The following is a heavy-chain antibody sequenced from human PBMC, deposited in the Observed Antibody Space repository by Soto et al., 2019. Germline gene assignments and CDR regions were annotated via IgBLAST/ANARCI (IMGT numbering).Heavy chain of an antibody. CDR2: IYYSGST. J-gene: IGHJ4*02. Sequence: QVQLQESGPGLVKPSETLSLTCTVSGGSISSYYWSCIRQPPGKGLEWIGYIYYSGSTNYNPSLKSRVTISVDTSKNQFSLKLSSVTAADTAVYYCATTRNRGWELLYFDYWGQGTLVTVSS. CDR1: GGSISSYY. CDR3: ATTRNRGWELLYFDY. D-gene: IGHD1-26*01. V-gene: IGHV4-59*08.